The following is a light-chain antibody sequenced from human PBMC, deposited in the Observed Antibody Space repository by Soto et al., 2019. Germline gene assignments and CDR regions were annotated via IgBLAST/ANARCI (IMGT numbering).Light chain of an antibody. CDR2: EVN. Sequence: QSVLTQPASVSWSPGQSITISCTGTSFDVDDYNSVSWYQQPPGKAPKLIIYEVNNRPSGVSNRFSGSNSDNTASLTISGLQAEDEADYYCSLYTTSSTPSYVFGTGTKVTVL. V-gene: IGLV2-14*01. CDR1: SFDVDDYNS. J-gene: IGLJ1*01. CDR3: SLYTTSSTPSYV.